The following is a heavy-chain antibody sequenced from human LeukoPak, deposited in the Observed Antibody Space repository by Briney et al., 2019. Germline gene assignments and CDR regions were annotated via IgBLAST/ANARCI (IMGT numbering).Heavy chain of an antibody. J-gene: IGHJ6*02. Sequence: SETLSLTCAVYGGSFSGYYWSWIRQPPGKGLEWIGEINHSGSTNYNPSLKSRVTISVDTSKNLFSLKLSSVTAADTAVYYCASLPAVNYYYYGMDVWGQGTTVTVSS. CDR2: INHSGST. CDR1: GGSFSGYY. V-gene: IGHV4-34*01. CDR3: ASLPAVNYYYYGMDV. D-gene: IGHD6-19*01.